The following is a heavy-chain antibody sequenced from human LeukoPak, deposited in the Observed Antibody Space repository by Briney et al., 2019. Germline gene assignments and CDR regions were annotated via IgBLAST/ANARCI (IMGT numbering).Heavy chain of an antibody. Sequence: GGSLRLSCAASGFTFSNYAMHWVRQAPGKGLQYVSAISSNGGSTYYANSVKGRFTISRDNARNSLYLQMNSLRAEDTAVYYCARGGVGVTLISWSDYWGQGTLVTVSS. CDR3: ARGGVGVTLISWSDY. J-gene: IGHJ4*02. D-gene: IGHD1-26*01. V-gene: IGHV3-64*01. CDR2: ISSNGGST. CDR1: GFTFSNYA.